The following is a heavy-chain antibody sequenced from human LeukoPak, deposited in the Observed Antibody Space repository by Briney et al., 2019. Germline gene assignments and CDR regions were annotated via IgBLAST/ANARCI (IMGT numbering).Heavy chain of an antibody. CDR1: GYTFTSYG. CDR3: ARAAYSGYYYYYYYMDV. D-gene: IGHD4-11*01. V-gene: IGHV1-18*01. Sequence: ASVKVSCKASGYTFTSYGISWVRQAPGQGLEWMGWISAYNGNTNYAQKLQGRVTMTTDTSTSTAYMGLRSLRSDDTAVYYCARAAYSGYYYYYYYMDVWGKGTTVTVSS. CDR2: ISAYNGNT. J-gene: IGHJ6*03.